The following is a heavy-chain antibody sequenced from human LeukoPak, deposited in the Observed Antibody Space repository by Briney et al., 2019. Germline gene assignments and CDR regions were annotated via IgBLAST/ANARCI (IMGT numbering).Heavy chain of an antibody. CDR1: GFTFSNYG. Sequence: PGGSLRLSCAASGFTFSNYGMHWVRPAPGKGLEWVASIQYDGSEKDYIDSVKGRLTISRDNFKNTSYLQMSDLRPEDTAVYYCAKGYSYGPDYWGQGTLVTVSS. CDR3: AKGYSYGPDY. CDR2: IQYDGSEK. J-gene: IGHJ4*02. V-gene: IGHV3-30*02. D-gene: IGHD5-18*01.